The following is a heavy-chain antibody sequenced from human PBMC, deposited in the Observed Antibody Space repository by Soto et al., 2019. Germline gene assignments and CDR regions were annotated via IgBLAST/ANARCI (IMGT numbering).Heavy chain of an antibody. CDR2: INHSGST. V-gene: IGHV4-34*01. J-gene: IGHJ6*02. CDR1: GGSFSGYY. Sequence: SETLSLTCAVYGGSFSGYYWSWIRQPPRKGLEWIGEINHSGSTNYNPSLKSRVTISVDTSKNQFSLKLSSVTAADTAVYYCARTSGDYVWGSYRQDYYYGMDVWGQGTTVTVSS. CDR3: ARTSGDYVWGSYRQDYYYGMDV. D-gene: IGHD3-16*02.